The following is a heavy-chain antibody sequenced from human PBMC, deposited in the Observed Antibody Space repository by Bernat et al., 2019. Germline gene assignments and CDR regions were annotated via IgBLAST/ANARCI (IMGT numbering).Heavy chain of an antibody. D-gene: IGHD3-3*01. CDR2: IKQDGSEK. V-gene: IGHV3-7*01. Sequence: EVQLVESGGGLVQPGGSLRLSCAASGFTFSSYWMSWVRQAPGKGLEWVANIKQDGSEKYYVDSVKGRFTISRDNAKNSLYLQMNSLRAEDTAVYYCARGRHYDFRSGYNFDYWGQGTLVTVSS. CDR3: ARGRHYDFRSGYNFDY. J-gene: IGHJ4*02. CDR1: GFTFSSYW.